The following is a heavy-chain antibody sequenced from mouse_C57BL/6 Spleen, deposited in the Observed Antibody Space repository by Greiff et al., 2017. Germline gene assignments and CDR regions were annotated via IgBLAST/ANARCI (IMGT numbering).Heavy chain of an antibody. V-gene: IGHV1-80*01. D-gene: IGHD1-1*01. CDR3: ARSGFVGSGALYSAMDY. CDR1: GYAFSSYW. CDR2: IYPGDGDT. Sequence: QVQLKQSGAELVKPGASVKISCKASGYAFSSYWMNWVKQRPGQGLEWIGQIYPGDGDTNYNGKFKGKATLTADKSSSTAYMQLSSLTSEDSAVYFCARSGFVGSGALYSAMDYCGQGNSVTVSS. J-gene: IGHJ4*01.